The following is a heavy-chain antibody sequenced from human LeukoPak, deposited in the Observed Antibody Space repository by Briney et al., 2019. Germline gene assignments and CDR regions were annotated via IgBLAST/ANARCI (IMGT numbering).Heavy chain of an antibody. CDR2: ISYDGSNK. V-gene: IGHV3-30-3*01. J-gene: IGHJ6*02. Sequence: GGSLRLSYAASGFTFSSYAMHWVRQAPGKGLEWVAVISYDGSNKYYADSVKGRFTISRDNSKNTLYLQMNSLRAEDTAVYYCASGSQRNYYYYGMDVWGQGTTVTVSS. D-gene: IGHD1-26*01. CDR1: GFTFSSYA. CDR3: ASGSQRNYYYYGMDV.